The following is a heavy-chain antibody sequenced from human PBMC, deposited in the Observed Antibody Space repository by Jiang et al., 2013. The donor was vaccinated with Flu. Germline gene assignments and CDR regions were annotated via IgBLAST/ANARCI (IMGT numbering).Heavy chain of an antibody. CDR2: VFRSGGA. V-gene: IGHV4-30-2*01. J-gene: IGHJ4*02. Sequence: GLVKPSQTLSLTCDVSGDSISSGDYSWSWIRQPPGKGLEWIGYVFRSGGAYYNPSLNSRVTISLDLSKNQFSLKVNSVTAADTAVYYCARGEHDSVDFWGQGTLVIVSS. CDR3: ARGEHDSVDF. CDR1: GDSISSGDYS. D-gene: IGHD2-15*01.